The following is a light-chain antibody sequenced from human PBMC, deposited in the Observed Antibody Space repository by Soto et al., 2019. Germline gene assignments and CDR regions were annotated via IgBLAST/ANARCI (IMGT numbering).Light chain of an antibody. CDR1: QSISNF. V-gene: IGKV1-39*01. Sequence: DIEMTQSPSSLSASVGDRVTITFRSSQSISNFLSWYRKSPGRAPELLIYGASTLQSGVPSRFSGSGSGTDFTLTISSLQTEDFATYWCHQTFTPPLTFGGGTKVDIK. CDR2: GAS. CDR3: HQTFTPPLT. J-gene: IGKJ4*01.